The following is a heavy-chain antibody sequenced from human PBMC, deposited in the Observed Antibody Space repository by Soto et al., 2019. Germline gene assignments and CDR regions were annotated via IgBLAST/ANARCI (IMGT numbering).Heavy chain of an antibody. CDR3: ARESPHTMISPPDI. CDR2: ISYDGSNK. V-gene: IGHV3-30-3*01. J-gene: IGHJ3*02. Sequence: PGGSLRLSCAASGFTFSSYAMHWVRQAPGKGLEWVAVISYDGSNKYYADSVKGRFTISRDNSKNTLYLQMNSLRAEDTAVYYCARESPHTMISPPDIWGQGTMVTVSS. CDR1: GFTFSSYA. D-gene: IGHD3-22*01.